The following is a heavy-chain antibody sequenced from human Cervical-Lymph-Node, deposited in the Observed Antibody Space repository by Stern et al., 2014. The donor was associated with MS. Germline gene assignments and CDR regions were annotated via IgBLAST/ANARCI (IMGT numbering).Heavy chain of an antibody. V-gene: IGHV4-31*03. Sequence: VQLEESGPGLVKPSQTLSLTCTVSGGSITSAAYHWSWIRQHPGKGLEWIGYIYYDGSTFYNPSLKSRVTISADTSKNQFSLKLSSVTAADTAVYYCARADYGDPWYFDLWGRGTLVTVSS. J-gene: IGHJ2*01. CDR3: ARADYGDPWYFDL. CDR2: IYYDGST. D-gene: IGHD4-17*01. CDR1: GGSITSAAYH.